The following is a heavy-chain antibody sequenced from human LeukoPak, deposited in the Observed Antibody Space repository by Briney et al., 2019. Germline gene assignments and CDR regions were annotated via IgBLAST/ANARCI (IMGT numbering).Heavy chain of an antibody. V-gene: IGHV3-30-3*01. CDR3: ALEH. D-gene: IGHD1/OR15-1a*01. Sequence: GRSLRLSCAASGFTFSSYAMHWVRQAPGKGLEWVAVISYDGSNKYYADSVKGRFTISRDNSKNTLYLQMNSLRAEDMAVYYCALEHGGQGTLVTVSS. J-gene: IGHJ4*02. CDR1: GFTFSSYA. CDR2: ISYDGSNK.